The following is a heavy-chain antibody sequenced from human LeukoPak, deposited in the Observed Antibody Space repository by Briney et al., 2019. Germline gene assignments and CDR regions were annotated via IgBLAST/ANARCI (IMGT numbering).Heavy chain of an antibody. Sequence: SETLSLTCAVSGGSISSSNWWSWVRQPPGKGLEWIGEIYHSGSTNYNPSLKSRVTISVGKSKNQFSLKLSSVTAADTAVYYCARGTDIVATGDYWGQGTLVTVSS. CDR1: GGSISSSNW. CDR2: IYHSGST. D-gene: IGHD5-12*01. V-gene: IGHV4-4*02. J-gene: IGHJ4*02. CDR3: ARGTDIVATGDY.